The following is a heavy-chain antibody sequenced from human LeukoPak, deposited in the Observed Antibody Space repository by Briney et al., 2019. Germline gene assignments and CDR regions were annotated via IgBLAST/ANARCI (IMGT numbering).Heavy chain of an antibody. Sequence: SAISGSGGSTYYADSVKGRFTISRDNSKNTLYLQMNSLRAEDTAVYYCAKDGSSGYYYLDYWGQGTLVTVSS. V-gene: IGHV3-23*01. D-gene: IGHD3-22*01. CDR2: ISGSGGST. J-gene: IGHJ4*02. CDR3: AKDGSSGYYYLDY.